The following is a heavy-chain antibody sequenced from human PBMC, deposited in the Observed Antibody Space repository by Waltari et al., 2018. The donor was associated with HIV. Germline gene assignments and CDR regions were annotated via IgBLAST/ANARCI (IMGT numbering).Heavy chain of an antibody. V-gene: IGHV1-8*01. CDR2: MNPNSGNT. CDR1: GYTFTSDD. J-gene: IGHJ6*02. Sequence: QVQLVQSGAEVKKPGASVKVSCKASGYTFTSDDINWVRTDTGQGLEWMGWMNPNSGNTGYAQKFQGRVTMTRNTSISTAYMELNSLRSEDTAVYYCARGRNMIRGKYYYYYGMDVWGQGTTVSVSS. CDR3: ARGRNMIRGKYYYYYGMDV. D-gene: IGHD3-10*01.